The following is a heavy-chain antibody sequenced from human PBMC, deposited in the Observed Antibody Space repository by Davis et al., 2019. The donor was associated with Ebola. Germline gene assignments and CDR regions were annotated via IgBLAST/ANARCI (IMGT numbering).Heavy chain of an antibody. CDR1: GGTFSSYA. Sequence: AASVKVSCKASGGTFSSYAISWVRQAPGQGLEWMGRIIPILGIANYAQKFQGRVTITADKSTSTVYMELSSLRSEDTAVYYCARVRHPWQPIDVDPGGQGTLVTVSS. CDR3: ARVRHPWQPIDVDP. J-gene: IGHJ5*02. V-gene: IGHV1-69*04. CDR2: IIPILGIA. D-gene: IGHD3-10*01.